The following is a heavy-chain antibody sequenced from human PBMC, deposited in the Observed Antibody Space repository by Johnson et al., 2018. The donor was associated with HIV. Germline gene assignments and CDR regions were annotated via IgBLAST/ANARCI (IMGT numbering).Heavy chain of an antibody. CDR1: GFTFDDYG. CDR3: AKELPVQGDNDAFDI. D-gene: IGHD1-26*01. CDR2: ITWNGGST. Sequence: VQLVESGGGVARPGGSLRLSCAASGFTFDDYGMSWVRQAPGKGLEWVSGITWNGGSTGYADSVKGRFTISRDNARNSLYLQMNRLRAEDTALYYCAKELPVQGDNDAFDIWGQGTMVTVSS. V-gene: IGHV3-20*04. J-gene: IGHJ3*02.